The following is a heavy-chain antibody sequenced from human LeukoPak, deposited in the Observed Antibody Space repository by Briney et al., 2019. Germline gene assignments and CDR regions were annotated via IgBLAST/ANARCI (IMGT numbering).Heavy chain of an antibody. Sequence: ASVKVSCKASGYTLTSSHAHWVRQAPGQGLEWMGIINCGDGYTNYAQKFQGRVSVTSDTSTSTIYMELSSLRAEDTAIYYCARDRGGSYSIDCWGQGTLVTVSS. D-gene: IGHD1-26*01. J-gene: IGHJ4*02. CDR3: ARDRGGSYSIDC. V-gene: IGHV1-46*01. CDR1: GYTLTSSH. CDR2: INCGDGYT.